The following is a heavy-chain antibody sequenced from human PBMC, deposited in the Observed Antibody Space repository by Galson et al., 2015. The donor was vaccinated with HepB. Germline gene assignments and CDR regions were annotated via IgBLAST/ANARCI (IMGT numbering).Heavy chain of an antibody. V-gene: IGHV1-3*01. J-gene: IGHJ6*02. CDR3: ASGDSSGYHGGMDV. CDR1: GSTFTSYA. CDR2: INAGNGNT. Sequence: SVKVSCKASGSTFTSYAMHWVRQAPGQRLEWMGWINAGNGNTKYSQKFQGRVTITRDTSASTAYMELSSLRSEDTAVYYCASGDSSGYHGGMDVWGQGTTVTVSS. D-gene: IGHD3-22*01.